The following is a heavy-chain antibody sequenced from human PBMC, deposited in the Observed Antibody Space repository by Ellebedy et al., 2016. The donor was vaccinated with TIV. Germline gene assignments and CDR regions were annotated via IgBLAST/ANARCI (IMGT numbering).Heavy chain of an antibody. CDR2: IKQDGSEK. V-gene: IGHV3-7*01. D-gene: IGHD3-3*01. CDR3: ARDTRGYDFWSGWLPRVAYNWFDP. Sequence: PGGSLRLSCAASGFTFSSYWMSWVRQAPGKGLEWVANIKQDGSEKYYVDSVKGRFTISRDNAKNSLYLQMNSLRAEDTAVYYCARDTRGYDFWSGWLPRVAYNWFDPWGQGTLVTVSS. CDR1: GFTFSSYW. J-gene: IGHJ5*02.